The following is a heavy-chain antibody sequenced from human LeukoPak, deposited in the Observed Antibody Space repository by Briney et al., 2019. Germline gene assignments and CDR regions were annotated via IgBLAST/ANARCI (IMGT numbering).Heavy chain of an antibody. J-gene: IGHJ5*02. CDR3: AKGVSSAPPGGWFDP. CDR1: GGTFSSYA. D-gene: IGHD3-22*01. V-gene: IGHV1-69*05. CDR2: IIPIFGTA. Sequence: SVKVSCKASGGTFSSYAISWVRQAPGQGLEWMGGIIPIFGTANYAQKFQGRVTITTDESTSTAYMELSSLRSEDTAVYYCAKGVSSAPPGGWFDPWGQGTLVTVSS.